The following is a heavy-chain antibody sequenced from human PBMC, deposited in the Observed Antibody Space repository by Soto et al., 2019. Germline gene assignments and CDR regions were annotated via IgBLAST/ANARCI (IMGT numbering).Heavy chain of an antibody. J-gene: IGHJ6*02. V-gene: IGHV4-31*03. CDR3: ARVCGGDCHYGMDG. Sequence: VQLQESGPGLVKPSQTLSLTCTVSGGSISSGGYYWSWIRQHPGKGLEWIGYIYYSGSTYYNPCLKGRVIISVDPSKNQFSLKLSSVTAADTAVYYCARVCGGDCHYGMDGWGQGTTVTVS. CDR2: IYYSGST. D-gene: IGHD2-21*02. CDR1: GGSISSGGYY.